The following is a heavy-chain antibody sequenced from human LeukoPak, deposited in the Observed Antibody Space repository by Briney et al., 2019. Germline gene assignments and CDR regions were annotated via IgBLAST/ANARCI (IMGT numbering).Heavy chain of an antibody. D-gene: IGHD6-13*01. V-gene: IGHV4-34*01. CDR3: ARSSGYSSSWYAYRDAFDI. CDR2: INHSGST. Sequence: SETLSLTCAVYGGSFSGYYWSWIRQPPGKGLEWIGEINHSGSTNYNPSLKSRVTLSVDTSKNQFSLKLSSVTAADTAVYYCARSSGYSSSWYAYRDAFDIWGQGTMVTVSS. J-gene: IGHJ3*02. CDR1: GGSFSGYY.